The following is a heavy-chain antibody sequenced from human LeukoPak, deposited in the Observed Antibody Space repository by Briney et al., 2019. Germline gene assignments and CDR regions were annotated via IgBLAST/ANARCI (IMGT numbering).Heavy chain of an antibody. J-gene: IGHJ4*02. CDR3: TTEPTYYDILTGYSNFDY. CDR1: GFTFSNAW. CDR2: IKSKTDGGTT. V-gene: IGHV3-15*01. D-gene: IGHD3-9*01. Sequence: GGSLRLSCAASGFTFSNAWMSWVRQAPGKGLEWVGRIKSKTDGGTTDYAAPVKGRFTISRGDSKNTLYLQMNSLKTEDTAVYYCTTEPTYYDILTGYSNFDYWGQGTLVTVSS.